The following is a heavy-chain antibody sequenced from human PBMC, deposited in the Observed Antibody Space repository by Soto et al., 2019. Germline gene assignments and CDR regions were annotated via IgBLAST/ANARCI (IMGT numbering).Heavy chain of an antibody. CDR3: ARGRGY. CDR1: GFTVSSNY. D-gene: IGHD3-10*01. Sequence: PGGSLRFSCAASGFTVSSNYMSWVRQAPGKGLEWVSVIYSGGSTYYADSVKGRFTISRDNSKNTLYLQMNSLRAEDTAVYYCARGRGYWGQGTLVTVSS. CDR2: IYSGGST. J-gene: IGHJ4*02. V-gene: IGHV3-53*01.